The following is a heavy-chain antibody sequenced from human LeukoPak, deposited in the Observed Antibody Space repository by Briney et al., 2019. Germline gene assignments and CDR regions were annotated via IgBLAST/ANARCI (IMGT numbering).Heavy chain of an antibody. CDR2: ISGSGGST. CDR3: AKEYYYGSGRLNWFDP. CDR1: GFTFSSYA. D-gene: IGHD3-10*01. J-gene: IGHJ5*02. Sequence: PGGSLRLSCAASGFTFSSYAMSWARQAPGKGLEWVSAISGSGGSTYYADSVKGRFTISRDNSKNTLYLQMNSLRAEDTAVYYCAKEYYYGSGRLNWFDPWGQGTLVTVPS. V-gene: IGHV3-23*01.